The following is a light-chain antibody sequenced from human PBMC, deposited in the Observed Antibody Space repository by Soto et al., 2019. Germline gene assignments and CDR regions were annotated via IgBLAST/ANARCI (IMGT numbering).Light chain of an antibody. CDR2: WAS. Sequence: DIVMTQSPDSLAVSLGERATINCKSSQSVLYSPNNKNSLAWYQQKPGQPPKLLIYWASTRESGVPDRFRGSGAGTDLTLTITRLQAEDVTIKYGQQYEDPLGTFSQGTKVEIK. CDR3: QQYEDPLGT. CDR1: QSVLYSPNNKNS. V-gene: IGKV4-1*01. J-gene: IGKJ1*01.